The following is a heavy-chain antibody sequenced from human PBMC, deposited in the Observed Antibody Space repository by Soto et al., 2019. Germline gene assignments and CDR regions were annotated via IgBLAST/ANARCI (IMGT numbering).Heavy chain of an antibody. CDR3: ATRPATNTGDWGDY. Sequence: EVQLVESGGGLVQPGGSLRLSCAASGFTFSDHYFDWVRQAPGKGLEWVGRTRNKANSYTTDYAASVKGRFTIARDDSKNSLYLQMNSLKTEDTAVYYCATRPATNTGDWGDYWGQGTLVTVSS. D-gene: IGHD3-16*01. CDR1: GFTFSDHY. V-gene: IGHV3-72*01. CDR2: TRNKANSYTT. J-gene: IGHJ4*02.